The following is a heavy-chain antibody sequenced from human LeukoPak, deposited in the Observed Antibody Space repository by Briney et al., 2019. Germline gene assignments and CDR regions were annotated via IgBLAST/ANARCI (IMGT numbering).Heavy chain of an antibody. CDR3: ANVIIAAVGYEYFQY. CDR1: GFPFSSYD. J-gene: IGHJ1*01. D-gene: IGHD6-13*01. CDR2: IIGSSGST. V-gene: IGHV3-23*01. Sequence: GGSLRLSCAASGFPFSSYDMSWVRQAPGKGLEWVSVIIGSSGSTYYADSVNGRFTISRDNSKNTLYLQMNSLRVEDTAVYYCANVIIAAVGYEYFQYWGQGTLVSVSS.